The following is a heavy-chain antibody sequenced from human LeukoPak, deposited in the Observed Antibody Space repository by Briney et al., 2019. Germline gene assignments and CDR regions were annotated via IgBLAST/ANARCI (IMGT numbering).Heavy chain of an antibody. J-gene: IGHJ4*02. CDR3: ARKAGYYYGSGDY. V-gene: IGHV3-23*01. Sequence: TGGSLRLSCAASGFTFSSYSMNWVRQAPGKGLEWVSSIGGSGTSTYYADSVKGRFTISRDNSKNTLYLQMNSLRAEDTAIYYCARKAGYYYGSGDYWGQGTLVTVSS. CDR2: IGGSGTST. CDR1: GFTFSSYS. D-gene: IGHD3-10*01.